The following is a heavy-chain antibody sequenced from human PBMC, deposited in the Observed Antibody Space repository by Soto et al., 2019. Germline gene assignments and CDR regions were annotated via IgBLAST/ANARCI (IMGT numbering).Heavy chain of an antibody. CDR1: GGSISSGDYY. J-gene: IGHJ5*02. CDR3: ARGPQYFDWLYWFDP. CDR2: IYYSGST. Sequence: QVQLQESGPGLVKPSQTLSLTCTVSGGSISSGDYYWSWIRQPPGKGLEWIGYIYYSGSTYYNPSVKSRVTISVDTSKNQFSLKLSSVTAADTAVYYCARGPQYFDWLYWFDPWGQGTLVTVSS. D-gene: IGHD3-9*01. V-gene: IGHV4-30-4*01.